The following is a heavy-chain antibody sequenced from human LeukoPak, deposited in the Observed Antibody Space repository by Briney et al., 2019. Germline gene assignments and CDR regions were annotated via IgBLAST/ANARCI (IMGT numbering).Heavy chain of an antibody. CDR3: ASSTTVVTLRGMDV. V-gene: IGHV3-21*04. D-gene: IGHD4-23*01. Sequence: GGSLRLSCVASGFTFSSDSMNWVRQAPGRGLEWVSSISSSSSYISYADSVKGRFTVSRDNAKNSLFLQMNSLRAEDTAVYYCASSTTVVTLRGMDVWGQGTTVTVSS. J-gene: IGHJ6*02. CDR2: ISSSSSYI. CDR1: GFTFSSDS.